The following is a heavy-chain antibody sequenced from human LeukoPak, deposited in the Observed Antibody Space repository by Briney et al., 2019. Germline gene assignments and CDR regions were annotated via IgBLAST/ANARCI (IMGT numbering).Heavy chain of an antibody. CDR2: IYYSGST. CDR1: GGSISSSSYY. CDR3: ARIVGGTHFDY. Sequence: SETLSLTCTVSGGSISSSSYYWGWFRQPPGKGLEWIGSIYYSGSTYYNPSLKSRVTISVDTSKNQFSLKLSSVTAADTAVYYCARIVGGTHFDYWGQGTLVTVSS. D-gene: IGHD1-26*01. V-gene: IGHV4-39*01. J-gene: IGHJ4*02.